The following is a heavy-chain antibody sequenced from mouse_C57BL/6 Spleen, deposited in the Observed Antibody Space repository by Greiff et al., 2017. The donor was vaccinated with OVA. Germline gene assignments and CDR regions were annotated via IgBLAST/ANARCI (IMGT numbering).Heavy chain of an antibody. CDR2: IDPSDSET. V-gene: IGHV1-52*01. Sequence: VQLQQSGAELVRPGSSVKLSCKASGYTFTSYWMHWVKQRPIQGLEWIGNIDPSDSETHYNQKFKDKATLTVDKSSSTAYMQLSSLTSEDSAVYYCARGGSGYVEAMDYWGQGTSVTVSS. J-gene: IGHJ4*01. D-gene: IGHD3-2*02. CDR1: GYTFTSYW. CDR3: ARGGSGYVEAMDY.